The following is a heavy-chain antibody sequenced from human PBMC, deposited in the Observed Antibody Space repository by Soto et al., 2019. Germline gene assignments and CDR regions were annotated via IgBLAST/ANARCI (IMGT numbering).Heavy chain of an antibody. J-gene: IGHJ4*02. CDR2: ISRSGGSA. CDR1: GFTFSSYD. Sequence: GGSLRLSCAVSGFTFSSYDMSWVRQAPGKGLEWVSSISRSGGSAYYADSVKGRFTMSRDNSKNTLYLQMNSLRAEDTATYYCASHYIAILDYWGQGALVTVSS. CDR3: ASHYIAILDY. D-gene: IGHD2-21*01. V-gene: IGHV3-23*01.